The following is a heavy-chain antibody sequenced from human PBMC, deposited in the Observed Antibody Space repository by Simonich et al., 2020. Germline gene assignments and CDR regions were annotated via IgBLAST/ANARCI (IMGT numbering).Heavy chain of an antibody. D-gene: IGHD7-27*01. Sequence: QVQLVQSGAEVTKPGASVKFYCKASGYTFIGYFMHWVRQAPGQGLGGLGWINPYSGGTNYAKKCQGRVNRTRDTSISTAYRELSRLRSYDTDVYYCSRGPRRTGDDACDIWGQGKMVTVSS. CDR1: GYTFIGYF. CDR3: SRGPRRTGDDACDI. V-gene: IGHV1-2*01. CDR2: INPYSGGT. J-gene: IGHJ3*02.